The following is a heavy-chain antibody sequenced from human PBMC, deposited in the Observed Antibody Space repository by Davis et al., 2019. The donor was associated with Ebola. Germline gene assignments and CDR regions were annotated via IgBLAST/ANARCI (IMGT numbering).Heavy chain of an antibody. CDR3: ARLIGGSGSYYGGYYYYGMDV. CDR2: IYYSGST. D-gene: IGHD3-10*01. V-gene: IGHV4-39*01. Sequence: SETLSLTCTVSGGSISSSSYYWGWIRQPPGKGLEWIGSIYYSGSTYYNPSLKSRVTISVDTSKNQFSLKLSSVTAADTAVDYCARLIGGSGSYYGGYYYYGMDVWGQGTTVTVSS. J-gene: IGHJ6*02. CDR1: GGSISSSSYY.